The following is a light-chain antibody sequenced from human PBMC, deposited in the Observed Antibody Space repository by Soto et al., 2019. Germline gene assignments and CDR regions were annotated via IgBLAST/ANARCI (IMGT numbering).Light chain of an antibody. CDR3: LLYFDLARV. CDR1: TGTLTSGHF. CDR2: DTS. V-gene: IGLV7-46*01. J-gene: IGLJ2*01. Sequence: QAVVTQEPSLTVSPGGTVTLTCGSSTGTLTSGHFPYWFQQKPGQAPRALIFDTSKEYSWTPARFSGSLLGGKAALTLSGAQPEDEADYYCLLYFDLARVFSGGTKVTVL.